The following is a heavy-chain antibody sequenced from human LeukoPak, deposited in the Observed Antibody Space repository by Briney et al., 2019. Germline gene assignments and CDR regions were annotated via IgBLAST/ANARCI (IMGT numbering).Heavy chain of an antibody. CDR2: MNPNSGNT. V-gene: IGHV1-8*03. Sequence: GASVKVSCKASGYTFTSYDINWVRQATGQGLEWMGWMNPNSGNTGYAQKFQGRVTITRNTSISTAYMELSSLRSEDTAVYYCARGAGPATLFVYYYMDVWGKGTTVTVSS. J-gene: IGHJ6*03. CDR3: ARGAGPATLFVYYYMDV. CDR1: GYTFTSYD. D-gene: IGHD3-3*01.